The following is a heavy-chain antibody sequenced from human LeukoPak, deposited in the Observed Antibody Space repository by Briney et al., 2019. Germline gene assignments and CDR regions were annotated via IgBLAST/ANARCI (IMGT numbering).Heavy chain of an antibody. CDR3: ANEEVPNDY. J-gene: IGHJ4*02. V-gene: IGHV3-23*01. CDR2: ISISGDMT. Sequence: GGSLRLSCAVSGFTFSSHAMSWVRQAPGKGLEWVSGISISGDMTYYADSVEGRFTISRDNSKNTVHLQMNNVGVEDTAVYFCANEEVPNDYWGQGTLVTVSS. D-gene: IGHD4/OR15-4a*01. CDR1: GFTFSSHA.